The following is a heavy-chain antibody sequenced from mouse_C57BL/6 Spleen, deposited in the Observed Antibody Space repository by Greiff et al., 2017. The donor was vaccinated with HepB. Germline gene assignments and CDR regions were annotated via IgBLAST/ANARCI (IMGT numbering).Heavy chain of an antibody. V-gene: IGHV1-82*01. J-gene: IGHJ3*01. CDR3: ARSMGKRAWFAY. CDR2: IYPGDGDT. Sequence: VKLMESGPELVKPGASVKISCKASGYAFSSSWMNWVKQRPGKGLEWIGRIYPGDGDTNYNGKFKGKATLTADKSSSTAYMQLSSLTSEDSAVYFCARSMGKRAWFAYWGQGTLVTVSA. D-gene: IGHD1-1*02. CDR1: GYAFSSSW.